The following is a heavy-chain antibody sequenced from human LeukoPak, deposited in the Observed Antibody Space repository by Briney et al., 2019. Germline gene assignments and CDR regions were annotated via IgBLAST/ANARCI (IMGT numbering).Heavy chain of an antibody. D-gene: IGHD6-13*01. V-gene: IGHV1-69*04. CDR2: IIPIFGIA. CDR1: GGTFSSYA. CDR3: ASIPVAAAASDY. Sequence: ASVKVSCKASGGTFSSYAISWVRQAPGQGLEWMGRIIPIFGIANYAQKFLGRVTITADKSTSTAYMELSSLRSEDTAVYYCASIPVAAAASDYWGQGTLVTVSS. J-gene: IGHJ4*02.